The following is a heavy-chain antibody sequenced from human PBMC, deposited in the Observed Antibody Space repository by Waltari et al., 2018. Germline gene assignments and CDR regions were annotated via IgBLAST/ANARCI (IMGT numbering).Heavy chain of an antibody. J-gene: IGHJ4*02. V-gene: IGHV1-18*01. CDR1: GFIFSSYG. CDR2: ISAYNGNT. Sequence: QLQLVQSGAEVKKPEASVKVSCKGSGFIFSSYGITWVRQAPGQGLEWMGWISAYNGNTNYEQKFQGRVTMTTDTSTSTAYMELRSLRSDDTAVYYCARDDVDSSSFGGFWGQGTLVTVSS. CDR3: ARDDVDSSSFGGF. D-gene: IGHD6-13*01.